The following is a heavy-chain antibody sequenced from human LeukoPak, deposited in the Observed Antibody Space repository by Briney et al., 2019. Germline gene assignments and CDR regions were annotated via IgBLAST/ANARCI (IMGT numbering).Heavy chain of an antibody. CDR1: GFTFSSYA. J-gene: IGHJ4*02. V-gene: IGHV3-30-3*01. D-gene: IGHD2-8*01. Sequence: GGSLRLSCAASGFTFSSYAMHWVRQAPGKGLEWVAVISYDGSNKYYADSVKGRFTISRDNSKNTLYLQMNSLRAEDTAVYYCARSLPPLMDFDYWGQGTLVTVSS. CDR2: ISYDGSNK. CDR3: ARSLPPLMDFDY.